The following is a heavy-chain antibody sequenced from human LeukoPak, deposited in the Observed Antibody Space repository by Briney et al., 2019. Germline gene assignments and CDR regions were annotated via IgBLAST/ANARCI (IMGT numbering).Heavy chain of an antibody. CDR1: GFTFSSYS. CDR3: ARGEYDSNGYYLD. V-gene: IGHV3-21*01. D-gene: IGHD3-22*01. CDR2: ISSSSSYI. J-gene: IGHJ4*02. Sequence: GGSLRLSCAASGFTFSSYSMNWVRQAPGKGLEWVSSISSSSSYIYYTDSVKGRFTISRDNAKNLLYLQMNSLRAEDTAVYYCARGEYDSNGYYLDWGQGTLVTVSS.